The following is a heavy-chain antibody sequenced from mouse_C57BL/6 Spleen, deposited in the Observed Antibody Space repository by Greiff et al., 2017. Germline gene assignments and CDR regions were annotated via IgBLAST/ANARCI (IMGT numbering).Heavy chain of an antibody. Sequence: VQLQQSGAELVKPGASVKISCKASGYAFSSYWMNWVKQRPGKGLEWIGQIYPGDGDTNYNGKFKGKATLTADKSSSTAYMQLSSLTSEDSAVYFCARDSNYYGSSSYYAMDYWGQGTSVTVSS. V-gene: IGHV1-80*01. CDR3: ARDSNYYGSSSYYAMDY. J-gene: IGHJ4*01. CDR1: GYAFSSYW. CDR2: IYPGDGDT. D-gene: IGHD1-1*01.